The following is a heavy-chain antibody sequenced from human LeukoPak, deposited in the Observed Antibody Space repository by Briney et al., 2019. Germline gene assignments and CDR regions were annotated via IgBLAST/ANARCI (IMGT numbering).Heavy chain of an antibody. Sequence: ASVKVSCRASGYSFSAFYIHWVRQAPGQGLEWMGWINPNSGGTSFAQKLQGRVTLTRDTSISTAYMEVSSLRSDDTAVYYCARDEREWLSLILSDDAFDIWGQGTKVTVSS. CDR1: GYSFSAFY. D-gene: IGHD3-3*01. CDR2: INPNSGGT. CDR3: ARDEREWLSLILSDDAFDI. J-gene: IGHJ3*02. V-gene: IGHV1-2*02.